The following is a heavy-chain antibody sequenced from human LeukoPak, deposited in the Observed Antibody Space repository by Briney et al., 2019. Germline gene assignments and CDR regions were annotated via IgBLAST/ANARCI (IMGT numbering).Heavy chain of an antibody. V-gene: IGHV4-39*07. Sequence: PSETLSLTCTVSGGSISSSSYYWGWIRQPPGKGLEWIGSIYYSGSTYYNPSLKSRVTISVDTSKNQFSLKLSSVIAADTAVYYCAREGGYNYYFDYWGQGTLVTVSS. CDR1: GGSISSSSYY. J-gene: IGHJ4*02. D-gene: IGHD5-24*01. CDR3: AREGGYNYYFDY. CDR2: IYYSGST.